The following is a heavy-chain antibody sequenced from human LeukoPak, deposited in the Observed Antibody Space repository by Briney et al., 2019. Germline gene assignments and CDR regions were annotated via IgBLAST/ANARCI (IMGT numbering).Heavy chain of an antibody. CDR2: ISAYNGNT. CDR3: ARDFVPASPGLTAAAGTPDY. V-gene: IGHV1-18*01. Sequence: GASVKVSCKASGYTFTSYGISWVRQAPGQGLEWMGWISAYNGNTNYAQKLQGRVTMTTDTSTSTAYMELRSLRSDDTAVYYCARDFVPASPGLTAAAGTPDYWGQGTLVTVSS. CDR1: GYTFTSYG. J-gene: IGHJ4*02. D-gene: IGHD6-13*01.